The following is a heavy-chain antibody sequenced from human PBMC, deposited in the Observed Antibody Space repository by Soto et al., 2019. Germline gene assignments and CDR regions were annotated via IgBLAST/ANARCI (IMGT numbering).Heavy chain of an antibody. Sequence: QVQLQESGPGLVKPSETLSLTCTVSGGSISSYYWSWIRQPPGKGLEWIGYIYYSGSTNYNPPLKSRVTISVDTPKNQFSLKRSSVTAADTAVYYCARRYGGNFDYWGQGTLVTVSS. CDR1: GGSISSYY. D-gene: IGHD1-26*01. CDR2: IYYSGST. CDR3: ARRYGGNFDY. V-gene: IGHV4-59*01. J-gene: IGHJ4*02.